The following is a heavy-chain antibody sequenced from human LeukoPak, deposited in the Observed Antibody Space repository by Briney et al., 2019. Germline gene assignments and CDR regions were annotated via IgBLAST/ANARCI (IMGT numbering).Heavy chain of an antibody. CDR3: ARGGYSYRLGVNWFDP. V-gene: IGHV4-34*01. CDR1: GGSFSGYY. Sequence: SETLSLTCAVYGGSFSGYYWSWIRQPPGKGLEWIGEINHSGSTNYNPSLKSRVTISVDTSKNQFSLKPSSVTAADTAVYYCARGGYSYRLGVNWFDPWGQGTLVTVSS. CDR2: INHSGST. J-gene: IGHJ5*02. D-gene: IGHD5-18*01.